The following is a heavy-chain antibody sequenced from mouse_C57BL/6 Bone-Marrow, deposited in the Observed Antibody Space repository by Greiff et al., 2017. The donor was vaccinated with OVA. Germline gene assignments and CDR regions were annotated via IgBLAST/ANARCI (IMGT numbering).Heavy chain of an antibody. CDR3: ARDYYDYPLAY. CDR2: ISDGGSYT. V-gene: IGHV5-4*01. D-gene: IGHD2-4*01. CDR1: GFTFSSYA. Sequence: EVKLVESGGGLVKPGGSLKLSCAASGFTFSSYAMSWVRQTPEKRLEWVATISDGGSYTYYPDNVKGRFTISRDNAKNNLYLQMSHLKSEDTAMYYCARDYYDYPLAYWGQGTLVTVSA. J-gene: IGHJ3*01.